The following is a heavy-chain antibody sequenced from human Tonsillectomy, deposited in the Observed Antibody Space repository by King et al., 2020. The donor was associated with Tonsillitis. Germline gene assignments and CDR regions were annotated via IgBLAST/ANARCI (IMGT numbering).Heavy chain of an antibody. CDR1: GYSFTSYW. V-gene: IGHV5-51*01. CDR3: ARPPGYSGGLDAFDI. D-gene: IGHD6-19*01. CDR2: IYPGDSDT. J-gene: IGHJ3*02. Sequence: VQLVQSGAEVKKPGESLKISCKASGYSFTSYWIGWVRQMPGKGLEWMGIIYPGDSDTRYSPSFQGQVTISADKSISTAYLQWSSLRASDTDLYYCARPPGYSGGLDAFDIWGQGTIVT.